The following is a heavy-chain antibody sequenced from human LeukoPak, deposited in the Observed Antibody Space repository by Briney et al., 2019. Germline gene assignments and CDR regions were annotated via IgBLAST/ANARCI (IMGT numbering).Heavy chain of an antibody. CDR3: ARDASSGFDGSYYSDY. D-gene: IGHD3-9*01. CDR2: INPNSGGT. J-gene: IGHJ4*02. V-gene: IGHV1-2*02. CDR1: GYTSTGYY. Sequence: ASVKVSCKASGYTSTGYYMHWVRQAPGQGLEWMGLINPNSGGTNYAQKFQGRVTMTRDTSIDTAFMELSSLTSDDTALYYCARDASSGFDGSYYSDYWSQGSLVTVSS.